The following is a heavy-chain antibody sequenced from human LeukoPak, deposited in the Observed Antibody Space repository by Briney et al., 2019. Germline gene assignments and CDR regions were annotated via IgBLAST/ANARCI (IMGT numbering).Heavy chain of an antibody. CDR3: AKRGSGTYFDS. CDR2: ITESGGGT. D-gene: IGHD1-26*01. V-gene: IGHV3-23*01. J-gene: IGHJ4*02. CDR1: GFTFSSFP. Sequence: PGGSLRLSCVASGFTFSSFPMSWVRQAPGKGLEWVSGITESGGGTYYADSVKGRFTTSRDNSKNTLYLEMNSLRAEDTAAYYCAKRGSGTYFDSWGQGTLVTVSS.